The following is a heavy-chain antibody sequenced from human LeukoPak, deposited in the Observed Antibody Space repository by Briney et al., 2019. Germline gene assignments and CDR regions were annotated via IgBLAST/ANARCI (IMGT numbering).Heavy chain of an antibody. Sequence: PSETLSLTCTVSGGPIRSGTDYWSWIRQPAGKGLEWIGRIYMSGSTDYNPSFKSRVAMSVDTSKNQVSLKLRSVTAADTAVYYCARVVWGGDFHYSLDVWGKGTTVIVSS. V-gene: IGHV4-61*02. CDR3: ARVVWGGDFHYSLDV. CDR2: IYMSGST. D-gene: IGHD7-27*01. CDR1: GGPIRSGTDY. J-gene: IGHJ6*03.